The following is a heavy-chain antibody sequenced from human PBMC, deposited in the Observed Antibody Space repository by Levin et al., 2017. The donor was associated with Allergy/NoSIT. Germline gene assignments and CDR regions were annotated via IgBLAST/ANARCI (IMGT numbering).Heavy chain of an antibody. Sequence: GESLKISCAASGFTFSNYAMHWVRQAPGKGLEWVAVIWSDGSSRYYADSVRGRFSISRDNSNSTLFLQMNSLRAEDTAVYYCARDGSSDYFLDYWGQGTLVTVS. J-gene: IGHJ4*02. CDR1: GFTFSNYA. CDR3: ARDGSSDYFLDY. D-gene: IGHD4-17*01. V-gene: IGHV3-33*01. CDR2: IWSDGSSR.